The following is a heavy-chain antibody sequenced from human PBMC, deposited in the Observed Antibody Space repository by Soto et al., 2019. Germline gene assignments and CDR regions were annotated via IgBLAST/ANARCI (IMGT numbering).Heavy chain of an antibody. J-gene: IGHJ3*02. CDR3: AASSGQQLVRDGAFDI. CDR2: IYYSGST. Sequence: SETLSLTCTVSGGSISSYYWSWIRQPPGKGLEWIGYIYYSGSTNYNPSLKSRVTISVDTSKNQFSLKLSSVTAADTAVYYCAASSGQQLVRDGAFDIWGQGTMVTVSS. CDR1: GGSISSYY. D-gene: IGHD6-13*01. V-gene: IGHV4-59*01.